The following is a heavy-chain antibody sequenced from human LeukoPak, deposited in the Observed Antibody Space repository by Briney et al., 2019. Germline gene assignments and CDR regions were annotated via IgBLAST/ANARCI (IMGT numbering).Heavy chain of an antibody. V-gene: IGHV4-4*02. CDR2: IYHSGST. J-gene: IGHJ5*02. Sequence: GSLRLSCAASAFTFSRYWMSWVRQPPGKGLEWIGEIYHSGSTNYNPSLKSRVTISVDKSKNQFSLKLSSVTAADTAVYYCAREREGWFDPWGQGTLVTVSS. CDR1: AFTFSRYW. CDR3: AREREGWFDP.